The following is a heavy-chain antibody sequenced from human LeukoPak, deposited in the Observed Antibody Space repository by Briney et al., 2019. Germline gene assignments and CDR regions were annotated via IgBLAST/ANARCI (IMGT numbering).Heavy chain of an antibody. CDR2: IYYRGST. J-gene: IGHJ5*02. Sequence: PSQTLSLTCTVSGGSFSSGGYYWSWIRQHPGKGLEWFGYIYYRGSTYYNPSLKSRVTTSVDTSKNQFSLKLSSVTAADTAVYYCARDIGYYYDSSGYRYNWFDPWGQGNLVTVSS. D-gene: IGHD3-22*01. V-gene: IGHV4-31*03. CDR1: GGSFSSGGYY. CDR3: ARDIGYYYDSSGYRYNWFDP.